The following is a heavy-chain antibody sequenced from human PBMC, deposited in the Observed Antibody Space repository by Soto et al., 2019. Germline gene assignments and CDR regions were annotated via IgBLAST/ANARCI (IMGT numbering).Heavy chain of an antibody. CDR2: IWYDGSNT. CDR3: AIAMAGKRRPFDY. V-gene: IGHV3-33*01. Sequence: GGSLRLSCVASGFFLRDFGMHWVRQAPGKGLEWVSVIWYDGSNTYQGESVKGRFTMSRDISKNTLYLQMDSLRPEDTAVYYCAIAMAGKRRPFDYWGHGTLVTVSS. D-gene: IGHD6-19*01. J-gene: IGHJ4*01. CDR1: GFFLRDFG.